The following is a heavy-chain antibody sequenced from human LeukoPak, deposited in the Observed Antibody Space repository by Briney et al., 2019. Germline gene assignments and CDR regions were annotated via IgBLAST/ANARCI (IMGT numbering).Heavy chain of an antibody. CDR2: IIPILGIA. CDR1: GGTFSSYA. D-gene: IGHD3-3*01. J-gene: IGHJ6*02. CDR3: ARDALLRFLEWSQYYYYGMDV. Sequence: SVKVSCKASGGTFSSYAISWVRQAPGQGLEWMGRIIPILGIANYAQKFQGRVTITADKSTSTAYMELSSLRSEDTAVYYCARDALLRFLEWSQYYYYGMDVWGQGTTVTVSS. V-gene: IGHV1-69*04.